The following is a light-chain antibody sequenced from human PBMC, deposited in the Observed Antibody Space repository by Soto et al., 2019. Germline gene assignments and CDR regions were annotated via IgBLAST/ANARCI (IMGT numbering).Light chain of an antibody. CDR2: DGN. V-gene: IGLV1-51*01. J-gene: IGLJ1*01. Sequence: QSVLTQPPSVSAAPGQKVTISCSGSSSNIGGYSVSWYQQLPGTAPKLLIYDGNKRPSGIPDRFSGSKSGTSATLGITGFQTGDEADYYCGSWDSSLSAYVFGTGTKVTVL. CDR1: SSNIGGYS. CDR3: GSWDSSLSAYV.